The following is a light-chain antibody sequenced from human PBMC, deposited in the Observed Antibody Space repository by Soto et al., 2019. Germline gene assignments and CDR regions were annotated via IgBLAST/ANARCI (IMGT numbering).Light chain of an antibody. CDR3: QSYDSSLSGFYV. J-gene: IGLJ1*01. Sequence: QSVLTQPPSVSGAPGQRVTISCTGSSSNIGAGYDVNWYQQLPGTAPKLLIYVNSNRPSGVPDRFSGSKSGTSASLAITGLQAEDEADYYCQSYDSSLSGFYVFGTGTKLTGL. CDR1: SSNIGAGYD. V-gene: IGLV1-40*01. CDR2: VNS.